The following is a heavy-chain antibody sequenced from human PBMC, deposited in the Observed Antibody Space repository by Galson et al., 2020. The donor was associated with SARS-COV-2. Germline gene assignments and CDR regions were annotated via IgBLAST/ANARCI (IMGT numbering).Heavy chain of an antibody. CDR1: GFTFDDYA. J-gene: IGHJ6*02. V-gene: IGHV3-9*01. CDR2: ISWNSGSI. Sequence: PGGSLRLSCAASGFTFDDYAMHWVRQAPGKGLEWVSGISWNSGSIGYADSVKGRFTISRDNAKNSLYLQMNSLRAEDTALYYCARLLTYYYGMDVWGQGTTVTVSS. D-gene: IGHD3-10*01. CDR3: ARLLTYYYGMDV.